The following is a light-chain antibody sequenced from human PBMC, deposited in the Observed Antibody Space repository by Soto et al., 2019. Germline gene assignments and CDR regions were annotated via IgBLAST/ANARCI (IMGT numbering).Light chain of an antibody. Sequence: QSVLTQPPSASGSTGQSVTISCTGTSSDVGGYNYVSWYQQHPGKAPKLIIYEVSKRPSGVPDHFSGSKSGITASLTVSGLQAYDEADYYCSSYGGSNHVVFGGGTKLTVL. CDR2: EVS. CDR3: SSYGGSNHVV. J-gene: IGLJ2*01. CDR1: SSDVGGYNY. V-gene: IGLV2-8*01.